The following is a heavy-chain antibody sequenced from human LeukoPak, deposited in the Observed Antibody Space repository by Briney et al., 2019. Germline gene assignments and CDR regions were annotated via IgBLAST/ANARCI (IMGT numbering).Heavy chain of an antibody. CDR2: IYHSGST. CDR3: AREHIVVVTATHDFDY. V-gene: IGHV4-38-2*02. J-gene: IGHJ4*02. Sequence: GSLRLSCAASGFPFSDYYMSWIRQAPGKGLEWIGSIYHSGSTYYNPSLKSRVTISVDTSKNQFSLKLSSVTAADTAVYYCAREHIVVVTATHDFDYWGQGTLVTVSS. CDR1: GFPFSDYY. D-gene: IGHD2-21*02.